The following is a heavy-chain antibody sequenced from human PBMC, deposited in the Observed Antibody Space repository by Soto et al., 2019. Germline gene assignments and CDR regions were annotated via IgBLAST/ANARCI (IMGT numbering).Heavy chain of an antibody. Sequence: QVQLVQSGAEEKKPGASVKVSCKASGYTFTSYAMHWVRQAPGQRLEWMGWINAGNGNTKYSQKFQGRVTITRDTSASTAYRELSSLRSEDTAVYYCARFRSSGWDAFDIWGQGTMVTVSS. D-gene: IGHD6-19*01. V-gene: IGHV1-3*05. J-gene: IGHJ3*02. CDR1: GYTFTSYA. CDR3: ARFRSSGWDAFDI. CDR2: INAGNGNT.